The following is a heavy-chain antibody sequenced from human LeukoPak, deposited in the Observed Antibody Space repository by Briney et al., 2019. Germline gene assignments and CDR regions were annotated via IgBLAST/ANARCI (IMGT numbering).Heavy chain of an antibody. J-gene: IGHJ4*02. V-gene: IGHV4-38-2*02. CDR1: DYSISGGYY. Sequence: SETLSLTCSVSDYSISGGYYWGWIRQPPGKGLEWIGNIFHSGSTHYNPSLKSRVTISVDTSKNQFSLKLTSVTAADTAVYYCARTYGSGSSYTAFDYWGQGTLVTVSS. CDR2: IFHSGST. D-gene: IGHD3-10*01. CDR3: ARTYGSGSSYTAFDY.